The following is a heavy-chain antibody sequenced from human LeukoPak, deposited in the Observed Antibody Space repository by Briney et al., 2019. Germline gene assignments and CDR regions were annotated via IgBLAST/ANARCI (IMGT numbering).Heavy chain of an antibody. CDR3: AREGPRYDSSGYYPYYFDY. CDR1: GFTVSSNY. J-gene: IGHJ4*02. CDR2: IYSGGST. D-gene: IGHD3-22*01. Sequence: PGGSLRLSCSASGFTVSSNYMSWVRQAPGKGLEWVSVIYSGGSTYYADSVKGRFTISRDNSKNTLYLQMNSLRAEDTAVYYCAREGPRYDSSGYYPYYFDYWGQGTLVTVSS. V-gene: IGHV3-66*02.